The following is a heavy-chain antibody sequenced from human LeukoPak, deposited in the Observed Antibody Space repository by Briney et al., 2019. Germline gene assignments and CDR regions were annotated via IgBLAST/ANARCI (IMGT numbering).Heavy chain of an antibody. CDR1: GGSISTSNW. V-gene: IGHV4-4*02. J-gene: IGHJ4*02. Sequence: SETLSLTCTVSGGSISTSNWWSWVRQPPGKGLEWVGEVYHSGSTTYNSSLKSRLTMSIDKSKNHFSLNLSSVTAADTAVYYCARRYYGSGTNYFDYWGQGTLVTVSS. CDR3: ARRYYGSGTNYFDY. CDR2: VYHSGST. D-gene: IGHD3-10*01.